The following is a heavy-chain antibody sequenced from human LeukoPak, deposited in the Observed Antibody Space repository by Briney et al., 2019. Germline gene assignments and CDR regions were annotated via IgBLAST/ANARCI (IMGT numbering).Heavy chain of an antibody. CDR2: ISAYNGNT. J-gene: IGHJ4*02. CDR3: ARDQVITFGGVIARFEY. V-gene: IGHV1-18*01. D-gene: IGHD3-16*02. Sequence: GASVKVSCKASGYTFTSYGISWVRQAPGQGLEWMGWISAYNGNTNYAQKLQGRVTMTTDTSTSTAYMELRILRSDDTAMYYCARDQVITFGGVIARFEYWGQGTLVTVSS. CDR1: GYTFTSYG.